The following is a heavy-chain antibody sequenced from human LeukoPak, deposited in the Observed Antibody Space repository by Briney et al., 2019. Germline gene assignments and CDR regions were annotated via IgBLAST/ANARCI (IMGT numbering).Heavy chain of an antibody. CDR3: ARDRGIAAAGTRGDY. CDR1: GYTFTSYG. V-gene: IGHV1-18*01. J-gene: IGHJ4*02. CDR2: ISAYSGNT. Sequence: ASVKVSCKASGYTFTSYGISWVRQAPGQGLEWMGWISAYSGNTNYAQKLQGRVTMTTDTSTSTAYMELRSLRSDDTAVYYCARDRGIAAAGTRGDYWGQGTLVTVSS. D-gene: IGHD6-13*01.